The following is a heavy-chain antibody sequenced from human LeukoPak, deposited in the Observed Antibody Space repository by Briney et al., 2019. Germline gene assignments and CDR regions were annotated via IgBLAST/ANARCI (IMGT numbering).Heavy chain of an antibody. Sequence: SETLSLTCTVSGGSISSSGYYWSWLRQRPGKGLEWVGYIYYNGNTYYNPSLKSRIAISVDTSENQFSLRLTSVTAADTAVYYCARDGGTVTHFDYWGQGTLVTVSS. D-gene: IGHD4-17*01. CDR1: GGSISSSGYY. V-gene: IGHV4-31*03. CDR3: ARDGGTVTHFDY. J-gene: IGHJ4*02. CDR2: IYYNGNT.